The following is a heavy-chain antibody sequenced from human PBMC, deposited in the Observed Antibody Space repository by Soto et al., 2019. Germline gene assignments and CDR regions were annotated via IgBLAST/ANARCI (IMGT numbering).Heavy chain of an antibody. CDR2: ISSSSSTI. CDR1: GVTFSSYI. Sequence: PGGSLRLSCAASGVTFSSYIMDGVRQAPGKGLEWVSYISSSSSTIYYADSVKGRFTISRDNAKNSLYLQMNSLRAEDTAVYYCARHPERIAEIGWFDPWGQGTLVTVSS. J-gene: IGHJ5*02. D-gene: IGHD6-13*01. CDR3: ARHPERIAEIGWFDP. V-gene: IGHV3-48*01.